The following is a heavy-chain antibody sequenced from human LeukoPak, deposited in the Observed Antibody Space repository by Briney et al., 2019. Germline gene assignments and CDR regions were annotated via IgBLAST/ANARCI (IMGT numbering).Heavy chain of an antibody. CDR2: INPNSGGT. J-gene: IGHJ6*02. CDR3: ASRDLTGPPKSGAYYYYDMDV. CDR1: GYIFTGYY. Sequence: ASVKVSCKASGYIFTGYYIHWVRRAPGQGLEWMGWINPNSGGTNYAQKFQGRVTMTRDTSISTAYMDLSRLRSDDTAVYYCASRDLTGPPKSGAYYYYDMDVWGQGTTVTVSS. D-gene: IGHD1-26*01. V-gene: IGHV1-2*02.